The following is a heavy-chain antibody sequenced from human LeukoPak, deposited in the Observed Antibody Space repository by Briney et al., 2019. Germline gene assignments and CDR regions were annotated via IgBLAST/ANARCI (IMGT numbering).Heavy chain of an antibody. CDR2: IRYDGSNK. CDR3: AKDRFSQQWLVANWFDP. D-gene: IGHD6-19*01. J-gene: IGHJ5*02. Sequence: GGSLRLSCAASGFTFSSYGMHWVRQAPGKGLEGVAFIRYDGSNKYYADSVKGRFTISRDNSKNTLYLQMNSLRAEDTAVYYCAKDRFSQQWLVANWFDPWGQGTLVTVSS. CDR1: GFTFSSYG. V-gene: IGHV3-30*02.